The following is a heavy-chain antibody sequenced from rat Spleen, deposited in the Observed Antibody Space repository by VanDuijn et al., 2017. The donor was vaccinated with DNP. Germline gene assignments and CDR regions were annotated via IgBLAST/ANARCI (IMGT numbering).Heavy chain of an antibody. Sequence: EVQLVESGGDLVQPGRSLKLSCVASGFTFSYYWMAWIRQVPGKGLEWIASITGGSGTTSYSDAVKGRFMISRDDAKSTLYLQMDSLRSEDTATYYCARYGSVALDYWGQGVMVTVSS. D-gene: IGHD1-7*01. CDR3: ARYGSVALDY. CDR1: GFTFSYYW. CDR2: ITGGSGTT. V-gene: IGHV5-31*01. J-gene: IGHJ2*01.